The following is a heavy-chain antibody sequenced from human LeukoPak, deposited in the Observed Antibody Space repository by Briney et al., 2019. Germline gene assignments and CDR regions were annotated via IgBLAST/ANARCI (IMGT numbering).Heavy chain of an antibody. CDR1: GYTLTELS. D-gene: IGHD3-3*01. V-gene: IGHV1-24*01. CDR2: FDPEDGET. Sequence: ASVKVSCKVSGYTLTELSMHWVRQAPGKGLEWMGGFDPEDGETSYAQKFQGRVTMTRDTSTSTVYMELSSLRSEDTAVYYCARGTGAPPYYDFWSGYYTSFHYFDYWGQGTLVTVSS. CDR3: ARGTGAPPYYDFWSGYYTSFHYFDY. J-gene: IGHJ4*02.